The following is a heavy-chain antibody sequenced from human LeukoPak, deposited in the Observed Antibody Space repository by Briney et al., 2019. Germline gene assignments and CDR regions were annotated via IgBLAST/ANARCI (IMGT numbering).Heavy chain of an antibody. CDR3: ARGAPLKLRSTSCEYFQH. CDR2: IIPILGTP. V-gene: IGHV1-69*13. Sequence: SVKVSCKASGGTFSSHAISWVRQAPGQGLEWMGGIIPILGTPNYAQKFQGRVTITADESTSTAYMELSSLRSEDTAVYYCARGAPLKLRSTSCEYFQHWGQGTLVTVTS. D-gene: IGHD2-2*01. CDR1: GGTFSSHA. J-gene: IGHJ1*01.